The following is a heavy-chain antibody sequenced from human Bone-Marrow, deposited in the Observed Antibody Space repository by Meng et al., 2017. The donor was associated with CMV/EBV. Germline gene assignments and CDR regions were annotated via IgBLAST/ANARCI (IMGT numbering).Heavy chain of an antibody. CDR2: IYPGDSDT. V-gene: IGHV5-51*01. CDR3: ARAGRGFYDFWSGYSYSDY. D-gene: IGHD3-3*01. Sequence: ASLSLSCKGSGYSFTSYWIGWVRQMPGKGLEWMGIIYPGDSDTRYSPSFQGQVTISADKSISTAYLQWSSLKASDTAMYYCARAGRGFYDFWSGYSYSDYWGHGTLVTVSS. CDR1: GYSFTSYW. J-gene: IGHJ4*01.